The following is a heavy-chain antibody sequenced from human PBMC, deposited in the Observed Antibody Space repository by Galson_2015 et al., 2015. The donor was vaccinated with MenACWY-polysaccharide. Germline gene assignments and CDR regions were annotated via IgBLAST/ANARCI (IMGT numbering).Heavy chain of an antibody. J-gene: IGHJ4*02. Sequence: SLRLSCAASGFTFSSYGMHWVRQAPGKGLEWVAVIWYDGSNKYYADSVKGRFTISRDNSKNTLYLQMNSLRAEDTAVYYCVRALGGLYGDYADYWGQGTLVTVSS. D-gene: IGHD4-17*01. CDR1: GFTFSSYG. CDR2: IWYDGSNK. CDR3: VRALGGLYGDYADY. V-gene: IGHV3-33*01.